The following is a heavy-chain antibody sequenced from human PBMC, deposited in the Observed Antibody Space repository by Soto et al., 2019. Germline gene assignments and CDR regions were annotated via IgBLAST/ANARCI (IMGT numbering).Heavy chain of an antibody. CDR1: GGSFSGYY. V-gene: IGHV4-34*01. Sequence: QVQLQQWGAGLLKPSETLSLTCAVYGGSFSGYYWSWIRQPPGKGLEWIGEINHSGSTNYNPSLKSRVTISVDTSKNQFSLKLSSVTAADTAVYYCARGGSGPALLPYYMDVWGKGTTVTVSS. D-gene: IGHD3-10*01. J-gene: IGHJ6*03. CDR3: ARGGSGPALLPYYMDV. CDR2: INHSGST.